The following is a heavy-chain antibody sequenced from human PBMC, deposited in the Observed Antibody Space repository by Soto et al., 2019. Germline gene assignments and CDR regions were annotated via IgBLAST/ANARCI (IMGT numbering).Heavy chain of an antibody. Sequence: GASVKVSCKASGYTFTSYDINWVRQATGQGLEWMGWMNPNSGNTGYAQKFQGRVTMTRNTSISTAYMELSSLRSEDTAVYCCARAYPGIAAADYYYYYYMDVWGKGTTVTVSS. J-gene: IGHJ6*03. D-gene: IGHD6-13*01. CDR3: ARAYPGIAAADYYYYYYMDV. CDR1: GYTFTSYD. V-gene: IGHV1-8*01. CDR2: MNPNSGNT.